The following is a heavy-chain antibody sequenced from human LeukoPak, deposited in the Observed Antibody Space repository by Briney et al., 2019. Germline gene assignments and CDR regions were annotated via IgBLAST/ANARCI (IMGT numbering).Heavy chain of an antibody. J-gene: IGHJ6*02. Sequence: SETLSLTCTVSGGSMSPYHWGWIRQPPGKGLEWTGYIYYSGSTNYNPSLKSRVTISVDTSKNQFSLKLSSVTAADTAVYYCARENTMYGMDVWGQGTTVTVSS. CDR1: GGSMSPYH. V-gene: IGHV4-59*01. D-gene: IGHD3-10*01. CDR3: ARENTMYGMDV. CDR2: IYYSGST.